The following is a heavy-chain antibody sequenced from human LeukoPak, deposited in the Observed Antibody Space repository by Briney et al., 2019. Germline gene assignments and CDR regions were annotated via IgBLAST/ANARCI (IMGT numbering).Heavy chain of an antibody. J-gene: IGHJ4*02. V-gene: IGHV1-69*13. Sequence: ASVKVSCKASGYTFTSYAISWVRQAPGQGLEWMGGIIPIFGTANYAQKFQGRVTITADESTSAAYMELSSLRSEDTAVYYCARGEGGYSYGYLDYWGQGTLVTVSS. CDR3: ARGEGGYSYGYLDY. D-gene: IGHD5-18*01. CDR1: GYTFTSYA. CDR2: IIPIFGTA.